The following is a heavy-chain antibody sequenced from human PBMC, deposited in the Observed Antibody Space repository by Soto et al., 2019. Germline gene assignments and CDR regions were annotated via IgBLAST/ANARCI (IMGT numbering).Heavy chain of an antibody. J-gene: IGHJ6*03. V-gene: IGHV3-23*01. D-gene: IGHD2-15*01. CDR3: AKDFYCSGGSGYPFYYYYMDV. Sequence: GGSLRLSCAASGFTFSSYAMSWVRQAPGKGLEWVSAISGSGGSTYYADSVKGRFTISRDNSKNTLYLQMNSLRAEDTAVYYCAKDFYCSGGSGYPFYYYYMDVWGKGTTVTVSS. CDR1: GFTFSSYA. CDR2: ISGSGGST.